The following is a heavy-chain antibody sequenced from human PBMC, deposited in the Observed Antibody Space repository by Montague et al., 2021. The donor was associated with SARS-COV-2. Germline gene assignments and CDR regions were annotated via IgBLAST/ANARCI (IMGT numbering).Heavy chain of an antibody. J-gene: IGHJ4*01. CDR2: INYSGDT. D-gene: IGHD6-19*01. CDR3: ARPGPTSGWFYFDD. CDR1: GESISSDRYY. Sequence: SETLSLTCTVSGESISSDRYYWGWIRQPPGKGLEWIASINYSGDTYYNPSLKSRVTISIDTSRHQFSLKVNSVTAADTAVYYCARPGPTSGWFYFDDWGHGTLATVSS. V-gene: IGHV4-39*01.